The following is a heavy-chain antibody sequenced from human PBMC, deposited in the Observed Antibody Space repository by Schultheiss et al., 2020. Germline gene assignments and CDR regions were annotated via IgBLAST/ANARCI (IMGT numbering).Heavy chain of an antibody. V-gene: IGHV3-15*07. CDR2: IKSKTDGGTT. CDR1: GLSISNYG. J-gene: IGHJ4*02. D-gene: IGHD2-2*01. Sequence: GGSLRLSCAASGLSISNYGMHWVRQTAGQGLEWVGRIKSKTDGGTTDYAAPVKGRFTISRDDSKNTLYLQMNSLKTEDTAVYYCTTEYCSSTSCYFDYWGQGTLVTVSS. CDR3: TTEYCSSTSCYFDY.